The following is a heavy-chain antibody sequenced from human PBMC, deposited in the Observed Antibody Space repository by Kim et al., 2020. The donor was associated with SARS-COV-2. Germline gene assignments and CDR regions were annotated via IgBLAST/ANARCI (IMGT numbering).Heavy chain of an antibody. CDR2: IYYSGST. Sequence: SETLSLTCTVSGGSISSYYWSWIRQPPGKGLEWIGYIYYSGSTNYNPSLKSRVTISVDTSKNQSSLKLSSVTAADTAVYYCARVARNYYDSSGYYYYYYYYGMDVWGQGTTVTVSS. J-gene: IGHJ6*02. CDR3: ARVARNYYDSSGYYYYYYYYGMDV. D-gene: IGHD3-22*01. V-gene: IGHV4-59*01. CDR1: GGSISSYY.